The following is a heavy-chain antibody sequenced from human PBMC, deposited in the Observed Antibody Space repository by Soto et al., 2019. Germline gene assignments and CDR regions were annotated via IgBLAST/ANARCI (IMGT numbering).Heavy chain of an antibody. CDR3: ALTRRSTLLDVPGPGFEH. J-gene: IGHJ4*02. V-gene: IGHV3-21*01. CDR2: ISSTTNYI. Sequence: GSLRLSCAASGFTFTRYSMNWVRQAPGKGLEWVSSISSTTNYIYYTDSMKGRFTVSRDNAKNSVYLDMNSLSAEDTAVYYCALTRRSTLLDVPGPGFEHWGRGTLVTVSS. CDR1: GFTFTRYS. D-gene: IGHD1-1*01.